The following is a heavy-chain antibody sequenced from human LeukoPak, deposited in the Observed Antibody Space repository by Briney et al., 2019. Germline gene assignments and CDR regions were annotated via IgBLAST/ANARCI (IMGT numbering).Heavy chain of an antibody. V-gene: IGHV3-7*01. J-gene: IGHJ4*02. CDR2: IKQGGSEK. D-gene: IGHD2-21*01. CDR3: ARRRGTYSEDV. Sequence: GGSLRLSCAGSGFTFSNYWMSWVRQAPGKGLEWVASIKQGGSEKYYVDSVKGRFTISRDNAKNSLYLQMNSLRAEDTAVYYCARRRGTYSEDVWGQGTLVTVSS. CDR1: GFTFSNYW.